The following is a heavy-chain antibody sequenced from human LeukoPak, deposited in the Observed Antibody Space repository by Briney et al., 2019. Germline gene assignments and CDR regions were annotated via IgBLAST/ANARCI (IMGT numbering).Heavy chain of an antibody. Sequence: GGSLRLSCAASGFAVSGDYMSWVRQAPGKGLDWVSIIHRDDRTYYSDSAKGRFTISRDISKNTLYLQMNALRAEDTAVYYCATRIFWGQGTLVTFSS. CDR3: ATRIF. D-gene: IGHD3-3*02. J-gene: IGHJ4*02. CDR1: GFAVSGDY. CDR2: IHRDDRT. V-gene: IGHV3-53*01.